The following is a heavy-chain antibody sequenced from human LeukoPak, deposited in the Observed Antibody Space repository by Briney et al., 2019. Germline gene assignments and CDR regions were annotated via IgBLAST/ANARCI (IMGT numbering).Heavy chain of an antibody. D-gene: IGHD6-19*01. Sequence: ASVKVSCKASGYTFTNYAMHWVRQAPGQRLEWMGWIYTGNGNTKYSQEFQGRVTITRDTSANTAYMELSSLRSEDMAVYYCARAVKYRSGPLTDLLPYYFWGQGTLVTVSS. CDR1: GYTFTNYA. CDR2: IYTGNGNT. V-gene: IGHV1-3*03. J-gene: IGHJ4*02. CDR3: ARAVKYRSGPLTDLLPYYF.